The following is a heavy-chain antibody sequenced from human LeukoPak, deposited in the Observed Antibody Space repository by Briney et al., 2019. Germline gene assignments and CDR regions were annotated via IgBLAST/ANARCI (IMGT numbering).Heavy chain of an antibody. CDR1: GYAITSYY. CDR3: AREAFAAGKNFDY. Sequence: ASVKVSCKASGYAITSYYMHWVRQAPGQGLEWMGTIHPNDYATTYAQRFQGRVTITRDASTSTVYMDLNRLRSEDTAVYYCAREAFAAGKNFDYWGQGTQVTVSS. CDR2: IHPNDYAT. D-gene: IGHD3-10*01. V-gene: IGHV1-46*01. J-gene: IGHJ4*02.